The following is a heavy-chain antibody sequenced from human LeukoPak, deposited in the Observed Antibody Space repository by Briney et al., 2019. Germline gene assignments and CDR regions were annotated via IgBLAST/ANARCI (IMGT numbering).Heavy chain of an antibody. CDR3: ARLFHPALSGNYPFDY. CDR2: IYYSGST. CDR1: GGSISSYY. V-gene: IGHV4-59*01. D-gene: IGHD1-26*01. J-gene: IGHJ4*02. Sequence: SETLSLTCTVSGGSISSYYWSWIRQPPGKGLEWIGYIYYSGSTSYNPPLKSRVTISVDTSKNQFSLKLNSVTAADTAMYYCARLFHPALSGNYPFDYWGQGTLVTVSS.